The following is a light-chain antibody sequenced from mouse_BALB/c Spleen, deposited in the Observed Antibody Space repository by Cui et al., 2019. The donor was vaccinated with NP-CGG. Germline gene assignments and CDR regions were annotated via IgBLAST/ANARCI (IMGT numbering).Light chain of an antibody. V-gene: IGLV2*02. Sequence: QAVVTQESVLTTSPGGTVILTCRSSTGAATTSNYANWVQEKPDHLFAGLIGGNSNRTTGVPVRFPGSRNGAQGAHTITGGQTEDDAMYFCALWYRTQLGFGRGTKVTVL. J-gene: IGLJ2*01. CDR2: GNS. CDR3: ALWYRTQLG. CDR1: TGAATTSNY.